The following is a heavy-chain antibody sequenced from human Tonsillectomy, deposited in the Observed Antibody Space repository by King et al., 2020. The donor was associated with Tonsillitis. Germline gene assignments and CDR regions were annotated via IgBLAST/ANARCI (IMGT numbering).Heavy chain of an antibody. J-gene: IGHJ4*02. D-gene: IGHD6-13*01. CDR1: GFTFSSYA. Sequence: VQLVESGGGLVQPGGSLRLSCAASGFTFSSYAMSWVRQDPGKGLEWVSAISGSGGSTYYADSVKGRFTISRDNSKNTLYLQMDSLRAEDTAVYYCAKSRAPAGTVLYWGQGTLVTVSS. CDR2: ISGSGGST. CDR3: AKSRAPAGTVLY. V-gene: IGHV3-23*04.